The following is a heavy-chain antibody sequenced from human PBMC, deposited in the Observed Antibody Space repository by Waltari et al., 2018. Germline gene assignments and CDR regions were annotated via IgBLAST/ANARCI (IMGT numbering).Heavy chain of an antibody. Sequence: QLLESGGDLVQPGGFLRLSCSDSGLTFSTFAMSWVRQAPGKGLGGASGIGNSGRDTYYADSVTGRFTISRDNSKKTLYLQMKSLRVEDTAVYYCAKGHGIACWGRGTLVSVSA. J-gene: IGHJ4*02. CDR2: IGNSGRDT. V-gene: IGHV3-23*01. CDR3: AKGHGIAC. CDR1: GLTFSTFA. D-gene: IGHD2-21*01.